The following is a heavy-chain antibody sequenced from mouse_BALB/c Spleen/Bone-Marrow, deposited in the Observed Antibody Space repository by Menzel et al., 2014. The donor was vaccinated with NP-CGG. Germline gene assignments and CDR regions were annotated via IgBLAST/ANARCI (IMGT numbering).Heavy chain of an antibody. CDR2: INPSTGYT. CDR1: GYTFTSYW. J-gene: IGHJ1*01. Sequence: VQLQESGAELAKPGASVKMSCKASGYTFTSYWMHWVKQRPGQGLEWIGYINPSTGYTEYNQKFKDKATLTADKSSSTAYMQLSSLTSEDSAVYYCARRDYWYFDVWGAGTTVTVSP. V-gene: IGHV1-7*01. CDR3: ARRDYWYFDV.